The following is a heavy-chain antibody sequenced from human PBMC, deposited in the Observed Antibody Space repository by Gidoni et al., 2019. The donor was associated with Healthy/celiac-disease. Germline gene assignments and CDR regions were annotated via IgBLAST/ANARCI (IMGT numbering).Heavy chain of an antibody. CDR1: GFTFSAYS. CDR3: ARGGRGYSKWDYYYGMDV. Sequence: QVQLLESGGGLVKPGGSLRLSCPSSGFTFSAYSWSRIRQAPGKGLEWVSYISSSGSTRYYADSVKGRFTISRDNAKNSLYLQMNSLRAEDTAVYYCARGGRGYSKWDYYYGMDVWGQGTTVTVSS. J-gene: IGHJ6*02. D-gene: IGHD5-18*01. V-gene: IGHV3-11*01. CDR2: ISSSGSTR.